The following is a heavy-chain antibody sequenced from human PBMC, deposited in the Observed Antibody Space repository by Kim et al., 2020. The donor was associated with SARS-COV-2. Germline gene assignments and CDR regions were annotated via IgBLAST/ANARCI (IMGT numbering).Heavy chain of an antibody. D-gene: IGHD6-19*01. V-gene: IGHV4-39*01. CDR3: ARIGRQWLSPTFRY. Sequence: SETLSLTCTVSGGSISSSSYYWGWIRQPPGKGLEWIGSIYYSGSTYYNPSLKSRVTISVDTSKHQFSLKLSPVTAADTAVYYCARIGRQWLSPTFRYWGQGTLSTVSS. J-gene: IGHJ4*02. CDR2: IYYSGST. CDR1: GGSISSSSYY.